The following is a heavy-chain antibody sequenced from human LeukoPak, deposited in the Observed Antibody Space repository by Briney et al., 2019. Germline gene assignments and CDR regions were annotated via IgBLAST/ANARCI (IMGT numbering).Heavy chain of an antibody. J-gene: IGHJ5*02. CDR1: GGSISTYY. D-gene: IGHD3-10*01. Sequence: PSETLSLTCTVSGGSISTYYWSWIRQPPGKGLEWIGCIYYSGSTYYNPSLKSRVTISVDTSKNQFSLKLSSVTAADTAVDYCAREGRSWFGELLYSVSGISWFDHWGQGTLVAVSS. V-gene: IGHV4-59*12. CDR2: IYYSGST. CDR3: AREGRSWFGELLYSVSGISWFDH.